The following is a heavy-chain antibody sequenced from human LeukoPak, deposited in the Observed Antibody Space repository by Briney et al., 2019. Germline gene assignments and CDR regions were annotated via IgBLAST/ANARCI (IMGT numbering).Heavy chain of an antibody. V-gene: IGHV1-69*01. CDR3: ARKGVGALMLDY. CDR2: IIPIFGTA. Sequence: SVKVSCKASGGTFSSYAISWVRQAPGQGLEWMGGIIPIFGTANYAQKFQGRVTITADESTSTAYMELSSLRSEDTAVYYCARKGVGALMLDYWGQGTLVTVSS. D-gene: IGHD1-26*01. J-gene: IGHJ4*02. CDR1: GGTFSSYA.